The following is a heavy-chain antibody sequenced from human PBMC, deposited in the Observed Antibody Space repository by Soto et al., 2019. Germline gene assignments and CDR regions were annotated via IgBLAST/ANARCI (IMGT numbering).Heavy chain of an antibody. D-gene: IGHD2-21*02. CDR3: VSSRTAIYGDAFDV. J-gene: IGHJ3*01. CDR2: IYYSGST. Sequence: SETLSLTCTVSGGALSSCSYYRGWMRQPPGTGLVWVGSIYYSGSTYYNTSLKSRVTISVDTSQNQFSLKLSSVTAADTAVYYCVSSRTAIYGDAFDVWGQGKMVTVS. V-gene: IGHV4-39*01. CDR1: GGALSSCSYY.